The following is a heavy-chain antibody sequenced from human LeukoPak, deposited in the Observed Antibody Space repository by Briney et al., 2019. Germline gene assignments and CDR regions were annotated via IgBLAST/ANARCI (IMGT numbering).Heavy chain of an antibody. CDR3: AREFTMIVPYLFDY. V-gene: IGHV3-74*01. Sequence: GGSLRLSCAASGFTFSSYAMHWVRQAPGKGLVWVSRINSDGSSTSYADSVKGRFTISRDNAKNTLYLQMNSLRAEDTAVYYCAREFTMIVPYLFDYWGQGTLVTVSS. CDR1: GFTFSSYA. CDR2: INSDGSST. J-gene: IGHJ4*02. D-gene: IGHD3-22*01.